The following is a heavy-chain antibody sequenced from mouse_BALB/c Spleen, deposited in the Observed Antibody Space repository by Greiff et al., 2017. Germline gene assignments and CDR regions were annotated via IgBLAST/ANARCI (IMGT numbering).Heavy chain of an antibody. D-gene: IGHD2-2*01. Sequence: EVQRVESGGGLVQPGGSLKLSCAASGFTFSSYTMSWVRQTPEKRLEWVAYISNGGGSTYYPDTVKGRFTISRDNAKNTLYLQMSSLKSEDTAMYYCATLYGYDGGDWFAYWGQGTLVTVSA. CDR2: ISNGGGST. J-gene: IGHJ3*01. V-gene: IGHV5-12-2*01. CDR3: ATLYGYDGGDWFAY. CDR1: GFTFSSYT.